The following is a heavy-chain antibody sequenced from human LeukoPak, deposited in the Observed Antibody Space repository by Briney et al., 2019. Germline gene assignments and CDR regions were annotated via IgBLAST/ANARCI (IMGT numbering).Heavy chain of an antibody. V-gene: IGHV4-39*01. D-gene: IGHD3-10*01. J-gene: IGHJ4*02. CDR3: ARRPGGYYGLGSRLDN. CDR1: GGSISGAGYS. CDR2: VYYSGNT. Sequence: PSETLSLTCTVSGGSISGAGYSWGWIRQPPGKGLEWIGSVYYSGNTYYNPSLKSRLTMSVDTTKNQFLLRLRSVTAADTAVYYCARRPGGYYGLGSRLDNWGQGTLVTVSS.